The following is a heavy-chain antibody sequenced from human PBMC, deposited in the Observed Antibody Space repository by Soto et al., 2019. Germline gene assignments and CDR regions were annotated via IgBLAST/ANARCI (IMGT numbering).Heavy chain of an antibody. CDR2: IIPIFGTA. D-gene: IGHD6-13*01. J-gene: IGHJ4*02. V-gene: IGHV1-69*13. Sequence: SVKVSCKASGGTFSSYAISWVRQAPGQGLEWMGGIIPIFGTANYAQKFQGRVTITADESTSTAYMELSSLRSEDTAVYYCAGGLSSSSVYYYWGQGTLVTVSS. CDR3: AGGLSSSSVYYY. CDR1: GGTFSSYA.